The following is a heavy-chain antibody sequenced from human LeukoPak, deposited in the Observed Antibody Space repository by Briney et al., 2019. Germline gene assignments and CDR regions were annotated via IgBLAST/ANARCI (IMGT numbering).Heavy chain of an antibody. CDR3: ARDSRSQGYYRYDAFYI. J-gene: IGHJ3*02. Sequence: PGGSLRLSCAASGFTFSSYGMHWVRQAPGKGLEYVSAISSNGGSTYYANSVKGRFTISRDNSKNTLYLQMGSPRAEDMAVYYLARDSRSQGYYRYDAFYIWGQGTMVTVSS. CDR1: GFTFSSYG. D-gene: IGHD3-22*01. V-gene: IGHV3-64*01. CDR2: ISSNGGST.